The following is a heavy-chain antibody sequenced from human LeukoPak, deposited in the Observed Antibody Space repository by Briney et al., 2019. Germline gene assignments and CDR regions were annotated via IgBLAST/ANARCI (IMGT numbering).Heavy chain of an antibody. V-gene: IGHV4-59*01. J-gene: IGHJ4*02. D-gene: IGHD2-15*01. CDR3: ARVTPYFYYFDY. CDR1: GGSISSYY. CDR2: IYYSGST. Sequence: SETLSLTCTVSGGSISSYYWSWIRQPPGKGLEWIGYIYYSGSTNYNPSLKSRVTISVGTSKNQFSLKLSSVTAADTAVYYCARVTPYFYYFDYWGQGTLVTVSS.